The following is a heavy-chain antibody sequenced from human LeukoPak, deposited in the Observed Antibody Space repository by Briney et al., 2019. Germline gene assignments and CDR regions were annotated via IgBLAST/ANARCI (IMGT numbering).Heavy chain of an antibody. Sequence: GGSLRLSCAASGFTFSSYAMHWVRQAPGKGLEWVAVISYDGSNKYYADSVKGRFTISRDNAKNSLYLQMNSLRAEDTAVYYCARGDFWSGPHARNWFDPWGQGTLVTVSS. D-gene: IGHD3-3*01. J-gene: IGHJ5*02. CDR2: ISYDGSNK. CDR1: GFTFSSYA. V-gene: IGHV3-30-3*01. CDR3: ARGDFWSGPHARNWFDP.